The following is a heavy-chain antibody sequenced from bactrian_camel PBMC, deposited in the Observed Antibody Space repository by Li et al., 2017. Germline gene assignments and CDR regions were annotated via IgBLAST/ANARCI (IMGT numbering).Heavy chain of an antibody. J-gene: IGHJ4*01. Sequence: HVQLVESGGGSVPAGGSLTLSCAVSGYPYRDYCMGWFRQAPGKERQGVAIIATGANSTYYTGSVMGRFTISRDNAKNTLYPQMTGLKPEDAAMYYCAASWYGGGWPCPLASREYNNWGQGTQVTVS. CDR2: IATGANST. V-gene: IGHV3S1*01. CDR3: AASWYGGGWPCPLASREYNN. CDR1: GYPYRDYC. D-gene: IGHD6*01.